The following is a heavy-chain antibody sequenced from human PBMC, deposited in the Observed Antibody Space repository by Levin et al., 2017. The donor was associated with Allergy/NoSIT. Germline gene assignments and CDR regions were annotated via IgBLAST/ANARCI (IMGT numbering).Heavy chain of an antibody. CDR3: ARPRMDTAMVTDSYYFDY. Sequence: GESLKISCKGSGYSFTSYWIGWVRQMPGKGLEWMGIIYPGDSDTRYSPSFQGQVTISADKSISTAYLQWSSLKASDTAMYYCARPRMDTAMVTDSYYFDYWGQGTLVTVSS. CDR2: IYPGDSDT. J-gene: IGHJ4*02. D-gene: IGHD5-18*01. CDR1: GYSFTSYW. V-gene: IGHV5-51*01.